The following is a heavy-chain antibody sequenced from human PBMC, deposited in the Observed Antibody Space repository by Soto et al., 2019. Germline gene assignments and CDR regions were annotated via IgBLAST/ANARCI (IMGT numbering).Heavy chain of an antibody. J-gene: IGHJ4*02. D-gene: IGHD6-19*01. CDR3: ATQQWLVEGFDY. CDR1: GGSISSSSYY. Sequence: QLQLQESGPGLVKPSETLSLTCTVSGGSISSSSYYWGWIRQPPGKGLEWIGSIYYSGSTYYNPSRNRRVTISVDTSKNQFSLKLSSVTAADTAVYYCATQQWLVEGFDYWGQGTLVTVSS. V-gene: IGHV4-39*01. CDR2: IYYSGST.